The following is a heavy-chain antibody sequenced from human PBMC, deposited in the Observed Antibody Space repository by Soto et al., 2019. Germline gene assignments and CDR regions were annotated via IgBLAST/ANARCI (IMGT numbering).Heavy chain of an antibody. Sequence: QVQLVESGGGLVKPGGSLRLSCAASGFTFSDYYMSWIRQAPGKGLEWVSYISSSGSTIYYADSVKGRFTISRDNAKNSLYLQMHSMRAEDTAVYYCASVGYEESYYYYIDVWGKGTTVTVSS. CDR1: GFTFSDYY. CDR2: ISSSGSTI. CDR3: ASVGYEESYYYYIDV. V-gene: IGHV3-11*01. J-gene: IGHJ6*03. D-gene: IGHD5-12*01.